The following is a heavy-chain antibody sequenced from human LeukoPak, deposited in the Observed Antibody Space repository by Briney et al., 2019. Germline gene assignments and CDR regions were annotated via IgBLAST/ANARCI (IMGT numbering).Heavy chain of an antibody. CDR1: GGSISSYY. Sequence: SETLSLTCTVSGGSISSYYWSWIRQPPGKGLEWIGYIYYSGSTNYNPSLKSRVTISVDTSKNQFSLKLSSVTAADTAMYYCASSSGSQLFDYWGQGTLVTVSS. J-gene: IGHJ4*02. CDR3: ASSSGSQLFDY. CDR2: IYYSGST. D-gene: IGHD5-12*01. V-gene: IGHV4-59*01.